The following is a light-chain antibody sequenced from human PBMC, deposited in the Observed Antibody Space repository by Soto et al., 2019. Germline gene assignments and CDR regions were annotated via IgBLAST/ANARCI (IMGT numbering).Light chain of an antibody. Sequence: QSALTQPASVSGSPGQSITISCTGSSSDVGSYNLVSWYQHHPGKAPKLIIYEGTKRPSGLSSRFSGSKSGNTASLTISGLQAEDADDYYCCSGGSSSTWLFGGGTQLTVL. CDR3: CSGGSSSTWL. J-gene: IGLJ3*02. CDR2: EGT. V-gene: IGLV2-23*01. CDR1: SSDVGSYNL.